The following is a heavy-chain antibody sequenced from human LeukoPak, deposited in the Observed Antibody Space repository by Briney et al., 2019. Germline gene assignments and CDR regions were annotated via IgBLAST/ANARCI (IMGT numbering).Heavy chain of an antibody. V-gene: IGHV3-74*01. D-gene: IGHD1-26*01. CDR2: IDSDGRIT. CDR3: ARSMSGSREL. J-gene: IGHJ4*02. CDR1: GFTFSSHW. Sequence: GGSLRLSCAASGFTFSSHWMHWVRQAPGKGLVWVSRIDSDGRITTYADSVKGRFTISRDNAKNTLYLQMNTLRDEDTAVYYCARSMSGSRELWGQGTLVTVSS.